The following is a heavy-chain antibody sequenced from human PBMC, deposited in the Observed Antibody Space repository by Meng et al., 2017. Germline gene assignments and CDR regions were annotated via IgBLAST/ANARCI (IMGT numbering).Heavy chain of an antibody. J-gene: IGHJ4*02. D-gene: IGHD3-3*01. V-gene: IGHV4-4*02. CDR3: VRAQYYDFWSGYYFDY. CDR2: IYHSGST. Sequence: QVPRQACAPGRVAPSGARSFLSSCSGGSISSRNWWSWVPQPPGKGLEWIGEIYHSGSTKYNPSLKSRVTISVDKSKNQFSLKLSSVTAADTAVYYCVRAQYYDFWSGYYFDYWGQGTLVTVSS. CDR1: GGSISSRNW.